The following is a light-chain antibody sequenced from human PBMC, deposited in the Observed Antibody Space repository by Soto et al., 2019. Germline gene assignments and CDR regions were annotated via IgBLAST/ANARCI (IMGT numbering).Light chain of an antibody. J-gene: IGKJ4*01. CDR1: QTLSTN. CDR2: AAS. CDR3: QQYDNWPLT. V-gene: IGKV3-15*01. Sequence: EIVLTQSPGTLSLSPGERATLSCRASQTLSTNSLAWYQQRLGQTPRLLIYAASTRATGIPARFSGSGSGTEFTLTISSLQFEDFAVYYCQQYDNWPLTFGGGTKVDIK.